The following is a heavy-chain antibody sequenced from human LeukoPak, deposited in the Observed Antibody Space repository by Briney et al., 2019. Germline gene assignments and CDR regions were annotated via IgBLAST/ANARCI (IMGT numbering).Heavy chain of an antibody. V-gene: IGHV3-11*01. D-gene: IGHD3-22*01. Sequence: GGSLRLSCAASGFTFSDYYMSWIRQAPGKGLEWVSYISSSGSTIYYADSVKGRFTISRDNAKNSLYLQMNSLRAEDTAVYYCARDLATYYYDSSGYYYVDYWGQRTLVTVSS. CDR2: ISSSGSTI. CDR1: GFTFSDYY. CDR3: ARDLATYYYDSSGYYYVDY. J-gene: IGHJ4*02.